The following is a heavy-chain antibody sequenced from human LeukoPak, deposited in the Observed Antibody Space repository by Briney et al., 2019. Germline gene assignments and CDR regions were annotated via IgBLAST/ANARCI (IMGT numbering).Heavy chain of an antibody. CDR2: INSDGNII. J-gene: IGHJ4*02. CDR1: GFTFRTYW. CDR3: VAGMGNY. D-gene: IGHD1-26*01. V-gene: IGHV3-74*01. Sequence: GGSLRLSCAASGFTFRTYWMHCVRQVPGKGLVWVSRINSDGNIITYADSVKGRFTISRDNTRNMVYLQMNSLTAEDSAVYYCVAGMGNYWGQGTLVSV.